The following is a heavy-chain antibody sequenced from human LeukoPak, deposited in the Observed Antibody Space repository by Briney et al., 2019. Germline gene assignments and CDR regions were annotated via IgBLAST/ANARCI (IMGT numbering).Heavy chain of an antibody. V-gene: IGHV4-34*01. CDR3: ARGLSIELYYYYYYMDV. Sequence: SETLSLTCAVYGGSFSGYYWSWIRQTPGKGLEWIGEINHSGSTNSNPSLKSRVTISVDTSKNQFFLKLSSVTAADTAIYYCARGLSIELYYYYYYMDVWGKGTTVTVSS. D-gene: IGHD2/OR15-2a*01. CDR1: GGSFSGYY. CDR2: INHSGST. J-gene: IGHJ6*03.